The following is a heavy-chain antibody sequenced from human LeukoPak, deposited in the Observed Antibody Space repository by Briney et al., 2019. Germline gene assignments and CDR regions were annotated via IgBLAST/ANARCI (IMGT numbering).Heavy chain of an antibody. CDR1: GGSISSYY. V-gene: IGHV4-59*01. CDR3: ARSRRSSGWYSGWFDP. D-gene: IGHD6-19*01. CDR2: IYYSGST. J-gene: IGHJ5*02. Sequence: SETLSLTCTVPGGSISSYYWSWIRQPPGKGLEWIGYIYYSGSTNYNPSLKSRVTISVDTSKNQFSLKLSSVTAADTAVYYCARSRRSSGWYSGWFDPRGQGTLVTVSS.